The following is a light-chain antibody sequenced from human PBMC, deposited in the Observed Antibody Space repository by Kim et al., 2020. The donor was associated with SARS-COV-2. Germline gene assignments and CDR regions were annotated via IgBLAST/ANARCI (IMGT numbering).Light chain of an antibody. Sequence: YELTQPPSVSVSPGQTASITCSGNKLGDRFACWYRQKPGQSPVLVIYEDRKRPSGIPERFSGSNSGNTATLTISGTQATDEADYYCQAWDSRTAIFGGGTQLTVL. CDR3: QAWDSRTAI. J-gene: IGLJ2*01. V-gene: IGLV3-1*01. CDR2: EDR. CDR1: KLGDRF.